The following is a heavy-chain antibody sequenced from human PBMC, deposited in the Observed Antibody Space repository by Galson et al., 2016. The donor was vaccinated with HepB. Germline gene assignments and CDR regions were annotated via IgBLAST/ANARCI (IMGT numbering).Heavy chain of an antibody. J-gene: IGHJ4*02. D-gene: IGHD5-18*01. Sequence: SLRLSCAASGFIFNSYWMAWVRRAPGKGLEWVANIKHDGTERYYGDSVKGRFTISRDNDENSLLLQMHSLRAEDTALYFCVKEGYSYGHYFDAWGQGILVTVSS. CDR3: VKEGYSYGHYFDA. CDR2: IKHDGTER. CDR1: GFIFNSYW. V-gene: IGHV3-7*03.